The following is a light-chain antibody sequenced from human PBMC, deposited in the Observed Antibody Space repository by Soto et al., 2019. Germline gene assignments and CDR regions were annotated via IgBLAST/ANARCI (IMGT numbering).Light chain of an antibody. CDR3: CLYAGSTTWV. CDR2: EAF. Sequence: QSALTQPASVSGSPGQSITISCTGTSSDIGSDKLVSWYQQHPGRAPKIIIYEAFKRPSGVSNRFSGSRSGNTASLTISGLRGEDEADYYCCLYAGSTTWVFGGGTKVTVL. V-gene: IGLV2-23*01. CDR1: SSDIGSDKL. J-gene: IGLJ3*02.